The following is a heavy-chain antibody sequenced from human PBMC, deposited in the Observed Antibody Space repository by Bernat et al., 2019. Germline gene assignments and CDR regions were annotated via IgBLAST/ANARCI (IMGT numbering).Heavy chain of an antibody. CDR2: ISSSGSTI. CDR1: GFTFSSYE. D-gene: IGHD6-13*01. CDR3: ARGLRGIAAGAHDY. Sequence: EVQLVESGGGLVQPGGSLRLSCAASGFTFSSYEMTWVRQAPGRGLEWVSYISSSGSTIYYPDSVKGRFTISRDNAKNSLYLQMNSLRAEDTAVYYCARGLRGIAAGAHDYWGQGTLVTVSS. J-gene: IGHJ4*02. V-gene: IGHV3-48*03.